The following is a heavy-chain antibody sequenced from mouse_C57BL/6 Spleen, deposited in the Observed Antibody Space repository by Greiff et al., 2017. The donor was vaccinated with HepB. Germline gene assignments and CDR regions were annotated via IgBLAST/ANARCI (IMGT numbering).Heavy chain of an antibody. CDR1: GYTFTSYW. V-gene: IGHV1-55*01. Sequence: QVQLQQSGAELVKPGASVKMSCKASGYTFTSYWITWVKQRPGQGLEWIGDIYPGSGSTNYNEKFKSKATLTVDTSSSTAYMQLSSLTSEDSAVYYCARSRYYYYGRDAMDYWGQGTSVTVSS. CDR2: IYPGSGST. CDR3: ARSRYYYYGRDAMDY. J-gene: IGHJ4*01. D-gene: IGHD1-1*01.